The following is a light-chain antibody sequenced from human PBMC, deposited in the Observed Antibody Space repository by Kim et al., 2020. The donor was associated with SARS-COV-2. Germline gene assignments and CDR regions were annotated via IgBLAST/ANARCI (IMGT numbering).Light chain of an antibody. J-gene: IGLJ2*01. V-gene: IGLV2-14*03. CDR1: SSDIGTYTY. Sequence: QSVTVSCTGTSSDIGTYTYVSWYHQHPGNAPTLLIYDVTNRPSGVSDRFAGSKSGNAASLTISGLQAEDEADYHCSSYRSGVTLVVFGGGTQLTVL. CDR3: SSYRSGVTLVV. CDR2: DVT.